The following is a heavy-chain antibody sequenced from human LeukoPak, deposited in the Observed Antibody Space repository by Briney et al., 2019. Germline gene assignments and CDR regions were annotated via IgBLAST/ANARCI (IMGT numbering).Heavy chain of an antibody. J-gene: IGHJ4*02. V-gene: IGHV1-18*01. Sequence: VASVKVSCKASGYTFTSYGISWVRQAPGQGLEWMGWISAYNGNTNYAQKLQGRVTMTTDTSTSTAYMELRSLRSDDTAVYYCARVKSELLWFGELGTRFFDYWGQGTLVTVSS. D-gene: IGHD3-10*01. CDR1: GYTFTSYG. CDR3: ARVKSELLWFGELGTRFFDY. CDR2: ISAYNGNT.